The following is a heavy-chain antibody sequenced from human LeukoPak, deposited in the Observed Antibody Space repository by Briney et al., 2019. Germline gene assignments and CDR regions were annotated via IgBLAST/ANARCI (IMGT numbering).Heavy chain of an antibody. J-gene: IGHJ5*02. CDR1: GFIVSSYG. CDR3: VRDLPQGRAWVEFDR. V-gene: IGHV3-66*02. CDR2: VYSAGAT. Sequence: PGGSLRLSCVASGFIVSSYGMSWVRQAPGKGPEWVCLVYSAGATHYEDSVQGRFIISRDNSKNTLSLQMNNLRVEDTAVYHCVRDLPQGRAWVEFDRWGQGTVVTVSS.